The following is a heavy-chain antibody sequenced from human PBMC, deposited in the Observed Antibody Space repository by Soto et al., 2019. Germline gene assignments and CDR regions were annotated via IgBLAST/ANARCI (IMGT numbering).Heavy chain of an antibody. V-gene: IGHV3-23*01. CDR3: ANTRIITYYYDSSGRGGWFDP. J-gene: IGHJ5*02. CDR2: ISGSGGST. Sequence: GGSLRLSCAASGFTFSSYAMSWVLQAPGKGLEWVSAISGSGGSTYYADSVKGRFTISRDNSKNTLYLQMNSLRAEDTAVYYCANTRIITYYYDSSGRGGWFDPWGQGTLVTVSS. D-gene: IGHD3-22*01. CDR1: GFTFSSYA.